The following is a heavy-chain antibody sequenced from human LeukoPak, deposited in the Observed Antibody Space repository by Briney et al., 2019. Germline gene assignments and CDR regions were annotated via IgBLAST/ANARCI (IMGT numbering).Heavy chain of an antibody. CDR3: AREPLGYCSSTSCYYFDY. CDR2: INHSGST. Sequence: SETLSLTCAVYGGSFSGYYWSWIRQPPGKGLEWIGEINHSGSTNYNPSLKSRVTIPVDTSKNQFSLKLSSVTAADTAVYYCAREPLGYCSSTSCYYFDYWGQGTLVTVSS. V-gene: IGHV4-34*01. D-gene: IGHD2-2*01. CDR1: GGSFSGYY. J-gene: IGHJ4*02.